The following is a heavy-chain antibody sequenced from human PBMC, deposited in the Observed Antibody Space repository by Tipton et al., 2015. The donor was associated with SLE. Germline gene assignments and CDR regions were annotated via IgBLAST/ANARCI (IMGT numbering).Heavy chain of an antibody. CDR2: ISYDGSNK. Sequence: SLRLSCAASGFTFSSYAMHWVRQAPGKGLEWVAVISYDGSNKYYADSVKGRFTISRDNSKNTLYLQMNSLRAEDTAVYYCARETSGSSSIHNSYGLDVWGQGTTVTVSS. V-gene: IGHV3-30*04. D-gene: IGHD6-6*01. CDR1: GFTFSSYA. CDR3: ARETSGSSSIHNSYGLDV. J-gene: IGHJ6*02.